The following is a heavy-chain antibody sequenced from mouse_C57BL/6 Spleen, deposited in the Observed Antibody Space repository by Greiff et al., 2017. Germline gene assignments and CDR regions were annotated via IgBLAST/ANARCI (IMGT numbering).Heavy chain of an antibody. CDR3: ARAHSNDVGWYFDV. J-gene: IGHJ1*03. Sequence: QVQLKESGAELVKPGASVTISCKASGYAFSRYWMNWVKQRPGKGLEWIGQISPGDGDTNYNGPFKGKATLTADNSSSTAYMQLSSLTSEDSAVYCCARAHSNDVGWYFDVWGTGTTVTVSS. CDR1: GYAFSRYW. V-gene: IGHV1-80*01. D-gene: IGHD2-12*01. CDR2: ISPGDGDT.